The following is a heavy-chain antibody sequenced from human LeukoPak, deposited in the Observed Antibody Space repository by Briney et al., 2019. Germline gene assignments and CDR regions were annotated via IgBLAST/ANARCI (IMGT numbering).Heavy chain of an antibody. CDR3: ARDHYGDYVQDYYYGMDV. CDR2: ISYDGSNK. CDR1: GFTFSSYW. V-gene: IGHV3-30-3*01. Sequence: PGGSLRLSCAASGFTFSSYWMSWVRQAPGKGLEWVAVISYDGSNKYYADSVKGRFTISRDNSKNTLYLQMNSLRAEDTAVYYCARDHYGDYVQDYYYGMDVWGQGTTVTVSS. J-gene: IGHJ6*02. D-gene: IGHD4-17*01.